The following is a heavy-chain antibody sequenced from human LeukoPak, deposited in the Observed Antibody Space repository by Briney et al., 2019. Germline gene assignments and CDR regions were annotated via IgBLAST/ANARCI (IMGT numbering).Heavy chain of an antibody. CDR3: ARGPNFWSGYYTGHYYYGMDV. CDR2: INHSGST. CDR1: GGSFSGYY. Sequence: SETLSLTCAVYGGSFSGYYWSWIRQPPGKGLEWIGEINHSGSTNYNPSLKSRVTISVDTSKNQCSLKLRSVTAADTAVYYCARGPNFWSGYYTGHYYYGMDVWGQGTTVTVSS. J-gene: IGHJ6*02. D-gene: IGHD3-3*01. V-gene: IGHV4-34*01.